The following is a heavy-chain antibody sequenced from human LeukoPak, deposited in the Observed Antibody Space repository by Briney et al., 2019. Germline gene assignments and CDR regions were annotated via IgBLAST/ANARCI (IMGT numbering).Heavy chain of an antibody. CDR2: IIPIFGTA. CDR3: AREPTYYYDSSGYSDAFDI. Sequence: SVKVSCKASGGTFSSYAISWVRQAPGQGLEWMGGIIPIFGTANYAQKFQGRVTITADESTSTAYMELSSLRSEDTAVYYCAREPTYYYDSSGYSDAFDIWGQGTMVTVSS. D-gene: IGHD3-22*01. CDR1: GGTFSSYA. V-gene: IGHV1-69*13. J-gene: IGHJ3*02.